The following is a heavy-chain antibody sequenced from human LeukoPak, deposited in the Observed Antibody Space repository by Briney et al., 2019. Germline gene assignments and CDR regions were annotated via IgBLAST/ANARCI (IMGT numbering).Heavy chain of an antibody. CDR1: GFTLCRYW. D-gene: IGHD4-11*01. J-gene: IGHJ5*01. CDR3: AKEGAYPIVTYDS. CDR2: IKQDGNEK. V-gene: IGHV3-7*01. Sequence: GGSLRLSCAASGFTLCRYWMNWVRQAPGKGLEWVANIKQDGNEKYYVDSVKGRFSISRDNAKNSLYLQMDSLRAEDTAVYYCAKEGAYPIVTYDSWGQGALVTVSS.